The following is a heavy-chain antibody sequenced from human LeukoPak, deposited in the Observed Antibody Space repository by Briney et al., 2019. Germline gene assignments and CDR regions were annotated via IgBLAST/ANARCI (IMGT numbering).Heavy chain of an antibody. CDR3: ARDSKYYYYSSGYYYYYGMDV. Sequence: GGSLRLSCAGSGFTVSSNYMSWVRQAPGKGLEWVSVIYSGGSTYYADSVKGRFTISRDNSKNTLYLQMNSLRAEDTAVYYCARDSKYYYYSSGYYYYYGMDVWGQGTTVTVSS. CDR1: GFTVSSNY. D-gene: IGHD3-22*01. V-gene: IGHV3-66*01. J-gene: IGHJ6*02. CDR2: IYSGGST.